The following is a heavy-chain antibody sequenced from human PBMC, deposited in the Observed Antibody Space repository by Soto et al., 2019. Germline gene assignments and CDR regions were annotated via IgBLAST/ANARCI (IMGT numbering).Heavy chain of an antibody. D-gene: IGHD2-2*01. CDR2: INHSGST. CDR3: ARGRHIAVVPAAIYYYGMDV. CDR1: GGSFSGYY. V-gene: IGHV4-34*01. J-gene: IGHJ6*02. Sequence: SETLSLTCAVYGGSFSGYYWSWIRQPPGKGLEWIGEINHSGSTNYNPSLKSRVTISVDTSKNQFSLKLSSVTAADTAVYYCARGRHIAVVPAAIYYYGMDVWGQGTTVTVSS.